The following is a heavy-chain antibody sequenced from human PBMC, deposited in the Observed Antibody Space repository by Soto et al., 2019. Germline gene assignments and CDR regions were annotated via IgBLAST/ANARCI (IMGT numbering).Heavy chain of an antibody. CDR1: GGSISSYY. CDR2: IYYSGST. V-gene: IGHV4-59*01. Sequence: SETLSLTCTVSGGSISSYYWSWIRQPPGKGLEWIGYIYYSGSTNYNPSLKSRVTISVDTSKNQFSLKLSSVTAADTAVYYCARELYDYYMDVWGKATTVTVSS. CDR3: ARELYDYYMDV. D-gene: IGHD3-16*02. J-gene: IGHJ6*03.